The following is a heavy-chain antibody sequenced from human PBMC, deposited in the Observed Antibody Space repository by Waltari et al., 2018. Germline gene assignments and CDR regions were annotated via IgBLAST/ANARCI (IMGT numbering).Heavy chain of an antibody. V-gene: IGHV4-39*02. CDR2: VFYSGST. CDR3: TREAYYYYCMDV. J-gene: IGHJ6*03. CDR1: GGSISSSAYS. Sequence: QLQLQESGPGLVKPSETLSLTCTVSGGSISSSAYSWGWIRQPPGKGLEWIGSVFYSGSTYYNPSLKSRVTISVDTSKNQFSLKLSSVTAADTAVYYCTREAYYYYCMDVWGKGTTVTVSS.